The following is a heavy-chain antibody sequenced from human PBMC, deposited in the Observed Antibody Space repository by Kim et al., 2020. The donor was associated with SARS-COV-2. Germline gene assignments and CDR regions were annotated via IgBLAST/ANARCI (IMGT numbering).Heavy chain of an antibody. D-gene: IGHD6-13*01. CDR3: ARRIDSSSWYGNWFDP. J-gene: IGHJ5*02. V-gene: IGHV4-59*01. Sequence: SLKSRVTISAATSKNQFSLKRSSVTAADTAVYYCARRIDSSSWYGNWFDPWGQGILVTVSS.